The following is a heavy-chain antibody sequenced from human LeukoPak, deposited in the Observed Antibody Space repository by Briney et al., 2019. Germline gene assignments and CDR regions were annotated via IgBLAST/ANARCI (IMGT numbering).Heavy chain of an antibody. V-gene: IGHV3-73*01. D-gene: IGHD6-13*01. CDR1: GFTFSGSA. Sequence: GGSLKLSCAASGFTFSGSAMHWVRQASGKGLEWVGRIRSKANSYATAYAASVKGRFTISRDDSKNTAYLQMNSLQTEDTAVYYCTRYTAAAGSPFDYWGQGTLVTVSS. J-gene: IGHJ4*02. CDR2: IRSKANSYAT. CDR3: TRYTAAAGSPFDY.